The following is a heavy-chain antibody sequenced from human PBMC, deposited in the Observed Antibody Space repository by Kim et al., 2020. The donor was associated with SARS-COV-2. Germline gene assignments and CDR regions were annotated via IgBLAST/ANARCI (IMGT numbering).Heavy chain of an antibody. CDR3: AKDVHCGGDCYLTRLDY. V-gene: IGHV3-21*01. CDR2: ITSSSSYI. J-gene: IGHJ4*02. D-gene: IGHD2-21*02. CDR1: GFTFSTYT. Sequence: GGSLRLSCAASGFTFSTYTMNWVRQVPGKGLEWVSSITSSSSYIYYADSVKGRFTISRDNAKNSLYLQMNSLRAEDTAVYYCAKDVHCGGDCYLTRLDYWGQGILVTVSS.